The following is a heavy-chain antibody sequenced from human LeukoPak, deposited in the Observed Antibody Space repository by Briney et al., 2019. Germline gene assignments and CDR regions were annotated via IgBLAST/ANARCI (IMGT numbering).Heavy chain of an antibody. CDR1: GFTVSSNY. Sequence: GGSLRLSCAASGFTVSSNYMSWVRQAPGKGLEWVSVIYSGGSTYYADSVKGRFTISRDNSKNTLYLQMNSLRAEDTAVYYCARTPNYYDSSGYYYEDRDAFDIWGQGTMVTVSS. CDR2: IYSGGST. V-gene: IGHV3-53*01. J-gene: IGHJ3*02. CDR3: ARTPNYYDSSGYYYEDRDAFDI. D-gene: IGHD3-22*01.